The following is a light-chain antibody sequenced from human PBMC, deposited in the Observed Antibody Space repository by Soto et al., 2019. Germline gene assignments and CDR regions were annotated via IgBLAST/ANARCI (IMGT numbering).Light chain of an antibody. V-gene: IGKV1-33*01. CDR1: QDITNY. Sequence: DIQMTQAPSSLSASVGDRVTITCQASQDITNYLSWYQQRPGKAPKLLIYDASNLETGVPSRFSGSGSETHFTFTINSLQPEDVATYYCQQYDNLPLTFGGGTKVEIK. CDR2: DAS. J-gene: IGKJ4*01. CDR3: QQYDNLPLT.